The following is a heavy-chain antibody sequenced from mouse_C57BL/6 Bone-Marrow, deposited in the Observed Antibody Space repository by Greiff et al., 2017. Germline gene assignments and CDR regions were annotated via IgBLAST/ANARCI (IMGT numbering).Heavy chain of an antibody. CDR1: GFTFSDAW. D-gene: IGHD4-1*01. CDR2: IRNKANNHAT. Sequence: EVQGVESGGGLVQPGGSMKLSCAASGFTFSDAWMDWVRQSPEQGLEWVAEIRNKANNHATYYAVSVKGRFTITRDDSKSSVDLQMNSLRAEDTGIYYCTRDWPFAYWGQGTLVTVSA. V-gene: IGHV6-6*01. J-gene: IGHJ3*01. CDR3: TRDWPFAY.